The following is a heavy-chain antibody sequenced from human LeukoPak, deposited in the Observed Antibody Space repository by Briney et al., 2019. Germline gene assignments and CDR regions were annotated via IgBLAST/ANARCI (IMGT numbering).Heavy chain of an antibody. D-gene: IGHD3-22*01. V-gene: IGHV3-15*01. CDR1: GFSFSNAW. J-gene: IGHJ4*02. Sequence: GGSLRLSCTAPGFSFSNAWMTWVRQAPGKGLEWVGRIISRTSGGATDYAAPVRGRFTISRDDSQNTLYLQMNSLKTEDTAVYYCTTCRYSYDVTGYSYFDYWGQGTPVTVSS. CDR3: TTCRYSYDVTGYSYFDY. CDR2: IISRTSGGAT.